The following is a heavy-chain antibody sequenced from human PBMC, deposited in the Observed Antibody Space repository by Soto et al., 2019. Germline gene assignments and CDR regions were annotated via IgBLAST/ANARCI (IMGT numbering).Heavy chain of an antibody. D-gene: IGHD4-17*01. J-gene: IGHJ4*02. CDR3: ARHKSTVNILDY. CDR2: IYSFGST. Sequence: PSETLSLTCTVSGGSVSPYYWSWIRQPPGKGLEWIGYIYSFGSTNYNASLESRVSMSVDTSKNQVSLKLTSVTVAVTAVYYCARHKSTVNILDYWGQGTLVTVSS. CDR1: GGSVSPYY. V-gene: IGHV4-59*08.